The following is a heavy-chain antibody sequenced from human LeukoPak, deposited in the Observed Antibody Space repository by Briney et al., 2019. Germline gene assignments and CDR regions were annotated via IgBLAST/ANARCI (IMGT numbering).Heavy chain of an antibody. CDR2: ISGHSSAI. V-gene: IGHV3-48*02. CDR3: ARDQQYSSDY. CDR1: GFTFSSYS. J-gene: IGHJ4*02. D-gene: IGHD2-21*01. Sequence: GGSLRLSCAASGFTFSSYSLNWVRQAPGKGLEWVSYISGHSSAIYYADSVRGRFTISRDNAKESLYLQMNSLRDEDTAVYYCARDQQYSSDYWGQGTLVTVST.